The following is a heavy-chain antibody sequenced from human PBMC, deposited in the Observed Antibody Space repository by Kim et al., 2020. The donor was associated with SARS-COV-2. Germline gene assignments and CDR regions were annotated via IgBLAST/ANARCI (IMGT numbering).Heavy chain of an antibody. D-gene: IGHD6-19*01. J-gene: IGHJ4*02. CDR2: ISSSSSYT. Sequence: GGSLRLSFAASGFTFSDYYMSWIRQAPGKGLEWVSYISSSSSYTNYADSVKGRFTISRDNAKNSLYLQMNSLRAEDTAVYYCARVGMVSGWYLEGLGYWGQGTLVTVSS. CDR3: ARVGMVSGWYLEGLGY. CDR1: GFTFSDYY. V-gene: IGHV3-11*06.